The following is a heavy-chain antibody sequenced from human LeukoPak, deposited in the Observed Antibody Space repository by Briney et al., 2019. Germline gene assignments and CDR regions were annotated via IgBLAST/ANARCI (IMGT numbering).Heavy chain of an antibody. CDR2: IYPGDSDT. D-gene: IGHD2-21*02. J-gene: IGHJ4*02. Sequence: GESLQISCKGSGYTFTTYWIAWVRQLPGKGLEWMGIIYPGDSDTRYSPSFQGQVTISADKSISTAYLQWSSLKASDTAMYYCARLDCGGDCYSSRFDYWGQGTLVTVSS. CDR1: GYTFTTYW. V-gene: IGHV5-51*01. CDR3: ARLDCGGDCYSSRFDY.